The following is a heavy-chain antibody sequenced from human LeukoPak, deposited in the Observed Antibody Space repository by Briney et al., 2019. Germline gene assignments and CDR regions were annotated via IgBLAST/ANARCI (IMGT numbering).Heavy chain of an antibody. CDR2: VSPPGGGT. V-gene: IGHV3-23*01. J-gene: IGHJ4*02. CDR1: GFTFSSYA. CDR3: ARDLAWGAFDY. D-gene: IGHD7-27*01. Sequence: GGSLRLSRAASGFTFSSYAMHWVRQAPGKGLEWLSGVSPPGGGTYYADSVKGRFTISRDDSENTLSLQMNSLRVEDTAIYYCARDLAWGAFDYWGQGTLVTVSS.